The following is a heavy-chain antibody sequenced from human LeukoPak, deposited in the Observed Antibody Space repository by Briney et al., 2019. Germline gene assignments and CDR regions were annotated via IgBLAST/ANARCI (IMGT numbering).Heavy chain of an antibody. CDR2: ISWNSGSI. J-gene: IGHJ6*03. CDR1: GFTSDDYA. CDR3: AKGYYDFWSDWDYMDV. V-gene: IGHV3-9*02. Sequence: GGSLRLSCAASGFTSDDYAMHWVRQAPGKGLEWVSGISWNSGSIGYADSVKGRFTISRDNAKNSLYLQMNSLRAEDMALYYCAKGYYDFWSDWDYMDVWGKGTTVTVSS. D-gene: IGHD3-3*01.